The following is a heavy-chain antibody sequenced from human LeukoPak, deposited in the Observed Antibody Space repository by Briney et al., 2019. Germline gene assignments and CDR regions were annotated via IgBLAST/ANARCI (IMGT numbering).Heavy chain of an antibody. Sequence: SETLSLTCTVSGGSISSGSYYWSWIRQPAGKGLEWIVRIYTSGSTNYNPSLKSRVTISVDTSKNQFSLKLSSVTAADTAVYYCAREVGVADYYYYGMDVWGQGTTVTVSS. V-gene: IGHV4-61*02. J-gene: IGHJ6*02. CDR2: IYTSGST. D-gene: IGHD3-3*01. CDR3: AREVGVADYYYYGMDV. CDR1: GGSISSGSYY.